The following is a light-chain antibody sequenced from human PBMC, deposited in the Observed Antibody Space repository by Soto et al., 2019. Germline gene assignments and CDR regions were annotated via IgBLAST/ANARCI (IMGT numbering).Light chain of an antibody. CDR2: GAS. J-gene: IGKJ1*01. Sequence: EIVLTQSPGTLSLSPGERATLSCRASQSVSSSFLAWYQQKPGQAPRLLIYGASIRATGLPDRFSGSGSGTDFTLTISRLEPVDFAVYFCQQYDSSPLMFGQVSRVEFK. CDR1: QSVSSSF. V-gene: IGKV3-20*01. CDR3: QQYDSSPLM.